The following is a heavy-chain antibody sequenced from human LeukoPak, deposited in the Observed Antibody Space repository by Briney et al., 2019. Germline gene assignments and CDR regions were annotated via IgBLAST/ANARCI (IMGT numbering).Heavy chain of an antibody. V-gene: IGHV3-23*01. Sequence: RPGGSLRLSCAASGFTFSSYAMSWVRQAPGKGLEWVSAISGSGGSTYYADSVKGRFTISRDNSKNTLYLQMNSLRAEDTAVYYCAKDPGFGELYGYFDYWGQGTLVTVSS. CDR3: AKDPGFGELYGYFDY. D-gene: IGHD3-10*01. CDR2: ISGSGGST. CDR1: GFTFSSYA. J-gene: IGHJ4*02.